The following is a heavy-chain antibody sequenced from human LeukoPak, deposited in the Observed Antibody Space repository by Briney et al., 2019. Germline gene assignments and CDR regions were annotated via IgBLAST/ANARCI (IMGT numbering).Heavy chain of an antibody. V-gene: IGHV3-23*01. D-gene: IGHD2-15*01. Sequence: GGSLRLSCAASGFTFSSDAMSWVRQAPGKGLEWVSAISGSGGSTYYADSVKGRFTISRDNSKNTLYLQMNSLRAEDTAVYYCAKDWGYCSGGSCYFYFDYWGQGTLVTVSS. CDR3: AKDWGYCSGGSCYFYFDY. CDR2: ISGSGGST. J-gene: IGHJ4*02. CDR1: GFTFSSDA.